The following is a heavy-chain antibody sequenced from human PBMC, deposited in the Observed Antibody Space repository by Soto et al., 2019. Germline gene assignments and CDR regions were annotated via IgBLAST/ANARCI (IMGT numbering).Heavy chain of an antibody. CDR1: GYIFTDYT. CDR3: ARAVAVAADFDY. J-gene: IGHJ4*02. D-gene: IGHD6-19*01. V-gene: IGHV1-3*01. CDR2: INAGNGNT. Sequence: ASVKVSCKASGYIFTDYTMHWVRQAPGQRLEWMGWINAGNGNTKYSQKFQGRVTITRDTSASTAYMELSSLRSEDTAVYYCARAVAVAADFDYWGQGTLVTVSS.